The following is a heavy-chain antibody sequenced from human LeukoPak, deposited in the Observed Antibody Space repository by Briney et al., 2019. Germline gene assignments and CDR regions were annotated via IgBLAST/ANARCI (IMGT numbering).Heavy chain of an antibody. CDR1: GVTLSTYA. CDR3: AKDRAVGASYWYFDL. CDR2: ISSSGSGDNT. Sequence: PGGSLRLSCAASGVTLSTYAMSWPRQAPGKGREWVSGISSSGSGDNTYYADSVKGPFTISRDSSKNTLFLHMNTLRAEDTAIYYCAKDRAVGASYWYFDLWGRGTLVTVSS. D-gene: IGHD1-26*01. V-gene: IGHV3-23*01. J-gene: IGHJ2*01.